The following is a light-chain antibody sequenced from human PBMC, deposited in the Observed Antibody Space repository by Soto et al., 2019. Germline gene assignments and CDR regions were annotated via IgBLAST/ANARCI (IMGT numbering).Light chain of an antibody. CDR2: EVS. V-gene: IGLV2-14*01. Sequence: CTGTSSDVGDYNYVSWYQQHPGKAPKLMIFEVSNRPSGVSNRFSGSKSGNTASLTISGQQAEHEADYYCTSYTTSSSTYVFGTGTKHTVL. CDR3: TSYTTSSSTYV. CDR1: SSDVGDYNY. J-gene: IGLJ1*01.